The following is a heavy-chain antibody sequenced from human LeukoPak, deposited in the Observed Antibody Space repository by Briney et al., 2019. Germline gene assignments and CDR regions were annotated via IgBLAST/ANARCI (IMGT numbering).Heavy chain of an antibody. V-gene: IGHV4-39*01. D-gene: IGHD2-15*01. CDR1: GGSISSTSYY. Sequence: PSETLSLTCIVSGGSISSTSYYWGWIRQPPGKGLEWIGSMYYSGSTDYNPSLKSRVTISGDTSKNQFSLKRSSFTAADTALYYCARLRAYCSGSKCCSVWFDPWGQGTLVTVSS. CDR3: ARLRAYCSGSKCCSVWFDP. J-gene: IGHJ5*02. CDR2: MYYSGST.